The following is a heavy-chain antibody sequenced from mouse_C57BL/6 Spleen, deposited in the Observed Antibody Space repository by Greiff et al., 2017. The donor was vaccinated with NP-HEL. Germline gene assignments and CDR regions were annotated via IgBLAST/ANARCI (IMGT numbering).Heavy chain of an antibody. CDR1: GYSFTDYN. Sequence: EVQLQQSGPELVKPGASVKISCKASGYSFTDYNMNWVKQSNGKSLEWIGVINPNYGTTSYNQKFKGKATLTVDQSSSTAYMQLNSLTSEDSAVYYCARSTLTTVVAKGWYFDVWGTGTTVTVSS. V-gene: IGHV1-39*01. D-gene: IGHD1-1*01. J-gene: IGHJ1*03. CDR3: ARSTLTTVVAKGWYFDV. CDR2: INPNYGTT.